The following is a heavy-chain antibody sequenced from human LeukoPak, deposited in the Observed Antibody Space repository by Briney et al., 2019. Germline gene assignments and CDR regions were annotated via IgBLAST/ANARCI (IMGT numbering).Heavy chain of an antibody. CDR1: GFTFSSYA. J-gene: IGHJ5*02. CDR2: ISYDGSNK. CDR3: AREVITGTTWFDP. V-gene: IGHV3-30-3*01. Sequence: PGRSLRLSCAASGFTFSSYAMHWVRQAPGKGLEWVAVISYDGSNKYYADSVKGRFTISRDNSKNTLYLQMNGLRAEDTAVYYCAREVITGTTWFDPWGQGTLVTVSS. D-gene: IGHD1-7*01.